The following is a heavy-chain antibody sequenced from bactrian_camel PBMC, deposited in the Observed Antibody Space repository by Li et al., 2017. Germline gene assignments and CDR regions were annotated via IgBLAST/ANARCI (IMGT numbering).Heavy chain of an antibody. CDR3: ASGLYFYHYNY. CDR1: GFTFSDYY. D-gene: IGHD2*01. Sequence: HVQLVESGGGLVQPGGSLRLSCVTSGFTFSDYYINWVRQAPGKGLEWVSSIYNDGRSINYADSVKGRFTVSRDDSKNTVWLQMNSLKSEDTALYYCASGLYFYHYNYWDQGTQVTVS. V-gene: IGHV3-2*01. CDR2: IYNDGRSI. J-gene: IGHJ4*01.